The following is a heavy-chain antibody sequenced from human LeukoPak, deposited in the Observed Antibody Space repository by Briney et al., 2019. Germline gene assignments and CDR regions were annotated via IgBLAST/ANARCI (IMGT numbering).Heavy chain of an antibody. V-gene: IGHV1-69*06. CDR2: IISIFGTA. D-gene: IGHD3-10*01. CDR3: ARTAMVRGVENWFDP. CDR1: GGTFSSYA. Sequence: ASVKVSCKASGGTFSSYAISWVRQAPGQGLEWMGGIISIFGTANYAQKFQGRVTITADKSTSTAYMELSSLRSEDTAVYYCARTAMVRGVENWFDPWGQGTLVTVSS. J-gene: IGHJ5*02.